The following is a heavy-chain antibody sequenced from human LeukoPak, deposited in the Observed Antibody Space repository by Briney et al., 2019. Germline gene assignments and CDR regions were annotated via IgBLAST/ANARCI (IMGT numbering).Heavy chain of an antibody. J-gene: IGHJ5*02. CDR2: ITISGHTK. CDR3: ARGDPHADL. V-gene: IGHV3-48*03. Sequence: PGGSLRLSCAASGFTFNDYGMSWVRQAPGKGLEWIADITISGHTKNYADSVKGRFTISRDNARTSLYLQMNSLRVEDTGVYYCARGDPHADLWGQGTLVTVSS. CDR1: GFTFNDYG.